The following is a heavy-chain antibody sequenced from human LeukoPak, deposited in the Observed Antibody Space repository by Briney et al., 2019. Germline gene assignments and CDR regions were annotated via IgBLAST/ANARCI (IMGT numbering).Heavy chain of an antibody. CDR3: VKDIQVTY. V-gene: IGHV3-23*01. Sequence: GGSLRLSCAASGFGFNDAAMTWVRQAPGKGLEWVSLISSSGANTYYADSVKGRFTISRDNSKNTLFLQMNSLRAEETAMYYCVKDIQVTYWGQGTLVTVSP. J-gene: IGHJ4*02. CDR2: ISSSGANT. D-gene: IGHD4-23*01. CDR1: GFGFNDAA.